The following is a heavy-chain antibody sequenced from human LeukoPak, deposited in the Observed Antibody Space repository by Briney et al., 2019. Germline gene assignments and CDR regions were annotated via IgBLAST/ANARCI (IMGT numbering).Heavy chain of an antibody. D-gene: IGHD6-13*01. CDR3: ARSHRRLAAAHFHYYYYMDV. CDR2: INPNSGGT. J-gene: IGHJ6*03. CDR1: GYTFTGYY. V-gene: IGHV1-2*02. Sequence: ASVKVSCKASGYTFTGYYMRWVRQAPGQGLEWMGWINPNSGGTNYAQKFQGRVTMTRDTSISTAYMELSRLRSDDTAVYYCARSHRRLAAAHFHYYYYMDVWGKGTTVTVSS.